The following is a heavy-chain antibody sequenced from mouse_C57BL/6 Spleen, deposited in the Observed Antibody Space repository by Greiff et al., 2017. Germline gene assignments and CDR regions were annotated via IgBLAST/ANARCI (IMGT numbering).Heavy chain of an antibody. CDR3: AREGGSGVYAMDY. J-gene: IGHJ4*01. V-gene: IGHV1-82*01. Sequence: VQVVESGPELVKPGASVKISCKASGYAFSSSWMNWVKQRPGKGLEWIGRIYPGDGDTNYNGKFKGKATLTADKSSSTAYMQLSSLTSEDSAVYFCAREGGSGVYAMDYWGQGTSVTVSS. CDR1: GYAFSSSW. CDR2: IYPGDGDT. D-gene: IGHD3-2*02.